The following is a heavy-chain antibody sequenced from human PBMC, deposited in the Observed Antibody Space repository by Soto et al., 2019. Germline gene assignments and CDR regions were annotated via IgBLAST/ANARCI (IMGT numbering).Heavy chain of an antibody. V-gene: IGHV4-30-4*01. J-gene: IGHJ6*02. CDR1: GGSISSGGYY. D-gene: IGHD5-12*01. CDR2: IYYSGST. CDR3: TKYEDIVDPILIAPYGMDV. Sequence: SETLSLTCTVSGGSISSGGYYCSMIRQPPGKGLEWIAYIYYSGSTFYNPSLKSRVTISVDTSKNQFSLKLTSVTAADTAVYYCTKYEDIVDPILIAPYGMDVWGQGTTVTVSS.